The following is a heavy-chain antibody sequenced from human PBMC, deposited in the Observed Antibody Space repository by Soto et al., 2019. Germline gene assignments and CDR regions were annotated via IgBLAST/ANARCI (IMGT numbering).Heavy chain of an antibody. CDR2: ISYDGRNE. V-gene: IGHV3-30*18. Sequence: QVQLVESGGGVVQPGTSLRLSCAGSGFPFSNYGMHWVRQAPGKGLEWVAVISYDGRNEYYPDSMKGRFTISRDNSKNTLYLQMNSLSTEYTALYFCAKDSLHVIRAHAYSFDLWGQGTVVTVSS. CDR1: GFPFSNYG. CDR3: AKDSLHVIRAHAYSFDL. J-gene: IGHJ4*02. D-gene: IGHD3-10*01.